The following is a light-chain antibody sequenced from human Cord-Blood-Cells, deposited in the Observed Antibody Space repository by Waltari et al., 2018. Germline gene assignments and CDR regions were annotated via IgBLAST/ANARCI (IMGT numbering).Light chain of an antibody. V-gene: IGKV3-11*01. CDR2: DAS. J-gene: IGKJ4*01. CDR3: QQRSNWSLT. Sequence: EIVLTQSPATLSLSPGERATLSCRASQRVSSYLAWYQQKPGHAPRLLIYDASNRATGIPARFSGSGSGTDFTLTISSLEPEDFAVYYCQQRSNWSLTFGGGTKVEIK. CDR1: QRVSSY.